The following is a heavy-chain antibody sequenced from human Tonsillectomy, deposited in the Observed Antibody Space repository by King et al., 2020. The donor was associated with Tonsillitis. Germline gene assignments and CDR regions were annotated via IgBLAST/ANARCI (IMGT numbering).Heavy chain of an antibody. J-gene: IGHJ4*02. D-gene: IGHD3-3*01. Sequence: VQLVESGGGVVQPGRSLRLSCTASGFSFSTYAMHWVRQAPGKGLEWVALVSFDGSKHYYADSVKGQFTISRDNSKNTLYLQMDSLGPEDTAVYYCARDGVAEAIFGPADYWGQGTLVAVSS. CDR3: ARDGVAEAIFGPADY. CDR1: GFSFSTYA. V-gene: IGHV3-30-3*01. CDR2: VSFDGSKH.